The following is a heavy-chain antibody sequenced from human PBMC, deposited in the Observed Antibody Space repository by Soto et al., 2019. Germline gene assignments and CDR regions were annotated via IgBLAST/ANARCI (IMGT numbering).Heavy chain of an antibody. D-gene: IGHD1-1*01. CDR2: ISAHNGNT. V-gene: IGHV1-18*01. CDR3: GRGRYGDY. Sequence: QVHLVQSGAEVKKPGASVKVSCKGSGYTFTSYGITWVRQAPGQGLEGMGWISAHNGNTNYAQKLQGRRTVTRDTSTSTAYMELRRLRSDDTAVYYCGRGRYGDYWGQGALVTVSS. J-gene: IGHJ4*02. CDR1: GYTFTSYG.